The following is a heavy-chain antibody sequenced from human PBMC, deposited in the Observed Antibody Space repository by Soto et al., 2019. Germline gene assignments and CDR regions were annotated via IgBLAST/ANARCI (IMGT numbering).Heavy chain of an antibody. Sequence: HEHLVQSGAEVKRPGASLKVSCKASGYSFTGYYIHWVRQAPGQGLEWMGWINPDSGATNYPQNLHGSHTRTSDTSNSTATMDLTSLTSDDTAVNSFSICDYGTRGYHLPYFDYWGQGTLVIVSS. CDR2: INPDSGAT. J-gene: IGHJ4*02. CDR3: SICDYGTRGYHLPYFDY. CDR1: GYSFTGYY. V-gene: IGHV1-2*02. D-gene: IGHD3-22*01.